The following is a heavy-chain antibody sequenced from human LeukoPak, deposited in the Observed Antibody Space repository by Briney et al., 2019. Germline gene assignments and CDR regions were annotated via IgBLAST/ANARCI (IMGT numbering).Heavy chain of an antibody. Sequence: PGGSLRPSCAASGFTFSSYAMHWVRQAPGKGLEYVSGISSNGGSTNYANSVKGRFTISRDNSKNTLYLQMGSLRVEDMAVYYCARDLRGSNAYWGQGTLVTVSS. V-gene: IGHV3-64*01. CDR2: ISSNGGST. CDR3: ARDLRGSNAY. CDR1: GFTFSSYA. J-gene: IGHJ4*02. D-gene: IGHD1-26*01.